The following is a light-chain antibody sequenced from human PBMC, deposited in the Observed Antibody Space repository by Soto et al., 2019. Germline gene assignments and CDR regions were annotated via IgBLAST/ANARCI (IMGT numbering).Light chain of an antibody. J-gene: IGLJ3*02. Sequence: QSVLTQPPSVSGTTGQKVTVSCSGSRYNIEVNAVNWYQQLPGTAPKVLIYSNNQRPSGVPDRFSGSKSGTSASLAISGLQSEDEADYYCETWDDSLNGRVFGGGTKLTVL. CDR3: ETWDDSLNGRV. V-gene: IGLV1-44*01. CDR1: RYNIEVNA. CDR2: SNN.